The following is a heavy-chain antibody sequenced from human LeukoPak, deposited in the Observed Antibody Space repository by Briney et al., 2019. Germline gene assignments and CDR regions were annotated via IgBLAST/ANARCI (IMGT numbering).Heavy chain of an antibody. CDR2: IYYSGSSNNNPSLN. CDR1: GGSISGYY. Sequence: SETLSLTCGVSGGSISGYYWSWLRQSPGKGLEWIGNIYYSGSSNNNPSLNNYNPSLKSRVTISVDTSKNQFSLKLTSVTAADTAVYFCARGGWYSINWGQGTLVTVSS. J-gene: IGHJ4*02. V-gene: IGHV4-59*01. D-gene: IGHD6-19*01. CDR3: ARGGWYSIN.